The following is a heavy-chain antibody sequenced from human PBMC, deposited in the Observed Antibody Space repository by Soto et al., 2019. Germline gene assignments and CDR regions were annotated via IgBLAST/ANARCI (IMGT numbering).Heavy chain of an antibody. Sequence: GGSLRLSCAASGFTFSSYAMHWARQAPGKGLEWVAVISYDGSNKYYADSVKGRFTISRGNSKNTLYLQMNSLRAEDTAVYYCARVSDYGDYYYYYGMDVWGQGTMVTVSS. CDR2: ISYDGSNK. CDR3: ARVSDYGDYYYYYGMDV. J-gene: IGHJ6*02. D-gene: IGHD4-17*01. V-gene: IGHV3-30-3*01. CDR1: GFTFSSYA.